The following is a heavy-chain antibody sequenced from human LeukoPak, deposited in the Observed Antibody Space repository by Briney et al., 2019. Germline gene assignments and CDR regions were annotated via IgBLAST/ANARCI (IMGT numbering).Heavy chain of an antibody. CDR1: GGSINSSY. J-gene: IGHJ5*02. CDR2: IYYSGDI. CDR3: AKEGYGSGSYGWLDP. D-gene: IGHD3-10*01. Sequence: SETLSLTCTVSGGSINSSYWTWVWQPPGQGLEWIGHIYYSGDINYNPSLKSRVTISLDTSQSQFTLKLTSLTAADTAVYYCAKEGYGSGSYGWLDPWGQGTLVTVSS. V-gene: IGHV4-59*01.